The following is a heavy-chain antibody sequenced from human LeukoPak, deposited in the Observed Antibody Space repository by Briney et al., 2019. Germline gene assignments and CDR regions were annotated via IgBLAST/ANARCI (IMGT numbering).Heavy chain of an antibody. J-gene: IGHJ4*02. V-gene: IGHV3-7*03. CDR1: GFTFSSFW. CDR3: TRVFGGYDVSDY. D-gene: IGHD3-3*01. Sequence: GGSLRLSCAASGFTFSSFWMSWVRQAPGKGLXXXANIKKDGSQKYYADSVEGRFTISRDNAKNSLYLQMDSLRVDDTAVYYCTRVFGGYDVSDYWGQGTLVTVSS. CDR2: IKKDGSQK.